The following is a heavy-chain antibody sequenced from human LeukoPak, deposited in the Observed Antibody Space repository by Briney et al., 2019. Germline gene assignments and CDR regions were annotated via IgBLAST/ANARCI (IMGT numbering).Heavy chain of an antibody. CDR1: GFTFSSYG. Sequence: PGGSLRLSCAASGFTFSSYGMHWVRRAPGKGLEWVAVISYDGSNKYYADSVKGRFTISRDNSKNTLYLQMNSLRAEDTAVYYCAGPGGNFDYWGQGTLVTVSS. V-gene: IGHV3-30*03. J-gene: IGHJ4*02. CDR2: ISYDGSNK. D-gene: IGHD3-16*01. CDR3: AGPGGNFDY.